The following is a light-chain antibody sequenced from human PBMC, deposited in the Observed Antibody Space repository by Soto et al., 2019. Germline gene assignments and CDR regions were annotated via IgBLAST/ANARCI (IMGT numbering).Light chain of an antibody. V-gene: IGLV1-40*01. CDR3: QSYDSSLSGVV. Sequence: QSVLTQPPSVSGAPGQRVTISCTGSSSNIGAPYDVHWYLQFPGTAPTLLIYGNNNRPSGVPDRFSVSKSGTSASLAITGLQVEDEAEYYCQSYDSSLSGVVFGGGTKLTVL. CDR2: GNN. J-gene: IGLJ3*02. CDR1: SSNIGAPYD.